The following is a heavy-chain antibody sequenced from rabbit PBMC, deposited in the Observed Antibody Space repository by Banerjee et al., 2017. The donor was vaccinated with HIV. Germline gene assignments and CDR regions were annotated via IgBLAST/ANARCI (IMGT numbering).Heavy chain of an antibody. Sequence: QEHLEESGGDLVKPEGSLTLTCTASGFSFNNNYVMCWVRQAPGKGLEWIACIYGGSVVITFYASWAKGRFTISKTSSTTVTLQMTSLTAADTATYFCARDLAGVIGWNFNLWGPGTLVTVS. CDR2: IYGGSVVIT. D-gene: IGHD4-1*01. V-gene: IGHV1S45*01. CDR1: GFSFNNNYV. J-gene: IGHJ4*01. CDR3: ARDLAGVIGWNFNL.